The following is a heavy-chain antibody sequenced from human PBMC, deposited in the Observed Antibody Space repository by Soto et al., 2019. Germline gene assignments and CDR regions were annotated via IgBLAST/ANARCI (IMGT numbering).Heavy chain of an antibody. CDR1: GGSISSGGYS. CDR3: ARVGGINWFDP. J-gene: IGHJ5*02. CDR2: IYHSGST. Sequence: SETLSLTCTVSGGSISSGGYSWSWIRQPPGKGLECIGYIYHSGSTYYNPSLKSRVTISVDTSKNQFSLKLSSVTAADTAVYYCARVGGINWFDPWGQGTLVTVSS. V-gene: IGHV4-30-2*05. D-gene: IGHD3-16*01.